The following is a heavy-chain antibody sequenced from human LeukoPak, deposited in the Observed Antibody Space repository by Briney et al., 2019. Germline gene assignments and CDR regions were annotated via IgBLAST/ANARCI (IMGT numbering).Heavy chain of an antibody. CDR3: ARPNYDSSGYPPEFIDY. J-gene: IGHJ4*02. D-gene: IGHD3-22*01. V-gene: IGHV3-66*04. Sequence: GGSLRLSCAASGFTVSSNYMSWVRQAPGKGLEWVSVIYSGGSTYYADSVKGRFTISRDNSKNTLYLQVNSLRAEDTAVYYCARPNYDSSGYPPEFIDYWGQGTLVTVSS. CDR1: GFTVSSNY. CDR2: IYSGGST.